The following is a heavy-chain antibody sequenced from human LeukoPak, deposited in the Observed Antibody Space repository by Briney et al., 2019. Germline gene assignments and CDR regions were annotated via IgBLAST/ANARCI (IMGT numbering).Heavy chain of an antibody. V-gene: IGHV4-59*08. CDR1: GGSISSYY. J-gene: IGHJ4*02. CDR2: IYYSGST. Sequence: SETLSLTCSVSGGSISSYYWSWIRQPPGKGLEWIGYIYYSGSTNYNPSLKSRATISVDTSKNQFSLKLSSVTAADTAVYYCARHLGPAPVVDYWGQGTLVTVSS. D-gene: IGHD3-16*01. CDR3: ARHLGPAPVVDY.